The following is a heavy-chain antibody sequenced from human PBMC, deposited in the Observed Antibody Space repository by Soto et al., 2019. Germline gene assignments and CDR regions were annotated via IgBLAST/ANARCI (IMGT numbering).Heavy chain of an antibody. J-gene: IGHJ6*03. CDR3: ARSIEPYYYYMDV. V-gene: IGHV5-51*01. CDR2: IYPGDSDT. CDR1: GYSFTSYW. Sequence: GESMKVSWKGSGYSFTSYWIGWVRQMPGKGLEWMGIIYPGDSDTRYSPSFQGQVTISADKSISTAYLQWSSLKASDTAMYYCARSIEPYYYYMDVWGKGTTVTVSS. D-gene: IGHD2-21*01.